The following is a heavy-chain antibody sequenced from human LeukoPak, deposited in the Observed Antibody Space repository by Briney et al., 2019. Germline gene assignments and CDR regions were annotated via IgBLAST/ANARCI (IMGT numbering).Heavy chain of an antibody. CDR3: ASLRERSYYARGFDY. Sequence: PSETLSLTCTVSGGSISSSSYYWGWIRQPPGKGLEWIGSIHYSGSTYDNPSLKSRVTISVDTSKSQFSLRLSSVTAADTAVYYCASLRERSYYARGFDYWGQGILVTVSS. CDR1: GGSISSSSYY. D-gene: IGHD1-26*01. CDR2: IHYSGST. J-gene: IGHJ4*02. V-gene: IGHV4-39*01.